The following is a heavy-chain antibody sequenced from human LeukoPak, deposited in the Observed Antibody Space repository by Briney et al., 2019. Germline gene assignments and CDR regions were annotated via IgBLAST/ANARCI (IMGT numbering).Heavy chain of an antibody. CDR3: ASALMDNDAFDI. Sequence: GASLKISGKGSGYRFTSYWIGGVRPMPGKGLEWMGIIYPGEADTRYSPSFKGEVTISADKSITTASPQCSSLKASDPAILYCASALMDNDAFDIWGQGTMVTVSS. D-gene: IGHD2-2*03. V-gene: IGHV5-51*01. J-gene: IGHJ3*02. CDR2: IYPGEADT. CDR1: GYRFTSYW.